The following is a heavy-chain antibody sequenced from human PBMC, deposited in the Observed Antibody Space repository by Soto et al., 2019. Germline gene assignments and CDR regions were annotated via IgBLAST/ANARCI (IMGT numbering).Heavy chain of an antibody. Sequence: SETLSLTCAVSGVSISSHDWWTWVRQPPGKGLEWIGESHQSGNTNYNSSLESRVTISVDKSKNQFSLKLTSVTVADTAVYYCALDSSGYFYGMDVWGQGTTVTVSS. J-gene: IGHJ6*02. CDR3: ALDSSGYFYGMDV. D-gene: IGHD3-22*01. CDR1: GVSISSHDW. V-gene: IGHV4-4*02. CDR2: SHQSGNT.